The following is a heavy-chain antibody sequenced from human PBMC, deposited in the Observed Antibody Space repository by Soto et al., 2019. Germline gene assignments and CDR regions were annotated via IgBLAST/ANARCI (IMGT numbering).Heavy chain of an antibody. CDR1: GFTFDDYA. CDR3: AKGTMVRGVIMWAFDI. V-gene: IGHV3-9*01. J-gene: IGHJ3*02. CDR2: ISWNSGSI. Sequence: EVQLVESGGGLVQPGRSLRLSCAASGFTFDDYAMHWVRQAPGKGLEWVSGISWNSGSIGYADSVKGRFTNSRDNAKNXLYLQMISLRAEDTGLYYCAKGTMVRGVIMWAFDIWGQGTMVTVSS. D-gene: IGHD3-10*01.